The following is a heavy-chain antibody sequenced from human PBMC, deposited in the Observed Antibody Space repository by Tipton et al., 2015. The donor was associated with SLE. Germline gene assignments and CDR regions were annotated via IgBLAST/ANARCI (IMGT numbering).Heavy chain of an antibody. V-gene: IGHV1-69*06. J-gene: IGHJ3*02. CDR3: ARDPTMVTTAFDI. CDR2: IIPIFGTA. Sequence: QSGAEVKKPGASVKVSCKASGYTFTSYYMHWVRQAPGQGLEWMGGIIPIFGTANYAQKFQGRVTITADKSTSTAYMELSSLRSEDTAVYYCARDPTMVTTAFDIWGQGTMVTVSS. D-gene: IGHD4-11*01. CDR1: GYTFTSYY.